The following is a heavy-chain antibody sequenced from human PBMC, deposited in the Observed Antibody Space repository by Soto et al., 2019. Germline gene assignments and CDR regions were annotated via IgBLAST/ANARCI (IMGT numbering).Heavy chain of an antibody. J-gene: IGHJ4*02. CDR2: IIPFLGVT. Sequence: QVQLVQSGAEVKKPGSSVKVSCKASGGTFSPYTVNWVRQAPGQGLEWMGRIIPFLGVTNYAQKFQARVTLTTETSTTTAYMEVCGVRFEETAVYYCARDWGSTVSTWSFGAFWGRGTLVTVAS. CDR1: GGTFSPYT. CDR3: ARDWGSTVSTWSFGAF. D-gene: IGHD3-16*01. V-gene: IGHV1-69*08.